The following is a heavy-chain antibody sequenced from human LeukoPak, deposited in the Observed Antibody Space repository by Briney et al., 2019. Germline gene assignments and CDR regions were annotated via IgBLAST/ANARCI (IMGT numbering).Heavy chain of an antibody. J-gene: IGHJ4*02. CDR1: GVRVYSYA. CDR2: ISSSSNVI. V-gene: IGHV3-48*01. D-gene: IGHD1-26*01. Sequence: WGSLRIGSAASGVRVYSYAFNWVRQARGKGLEWVSYISSSSNVIYYTDSVKGRFTISRDNSKNTLYLQMNSLRAEDTAVYYCAKVRWDHRELLLALDYWGQGTLVTVSS. CDR3: AKVRWDHRELLLALDY.